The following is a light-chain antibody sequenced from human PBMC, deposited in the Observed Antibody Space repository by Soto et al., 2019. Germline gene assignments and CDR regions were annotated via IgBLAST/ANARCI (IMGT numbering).Light chain of an antibody. CDR3: AAWDDSLNGVV. J-gene: IGLJ2*01. CDR2: SNS. CDR1: SSNIGSNT. V-gene: IGLV1-44*01. Sequence: QAVVTQPPSASGTPGQRVTISCSGSSSNIGSNTVNWYQQLPGTAPKLLMYSNSQRPSGVPDRFSGSKSGTSASLAISGLQSEDEADYYCAAWDDSLNGVVIGGGTKVTVL.